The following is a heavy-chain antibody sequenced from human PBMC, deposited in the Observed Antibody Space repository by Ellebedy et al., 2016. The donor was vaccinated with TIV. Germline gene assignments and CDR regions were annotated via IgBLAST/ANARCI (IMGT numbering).Heavy chain of an antibody. CDR3: ARDLGYSYGHYGMDV. V-gene: IGHV3-66*01. Sequence: GESLKISCAASGFIVSSSYMSWVRQAPGKGLEWISVLYSFGSTYYADSVKGRFTISRDNSKNTLYLQMNSLRAEDTAVYYCARDLGYSYGHYGMDVWGQGTTVTVSS. CDR2: LYSFGST. J-gene: IGHJ6*02. D-gene: IGHD5-18*01. CDR1: GFIVSSSY.